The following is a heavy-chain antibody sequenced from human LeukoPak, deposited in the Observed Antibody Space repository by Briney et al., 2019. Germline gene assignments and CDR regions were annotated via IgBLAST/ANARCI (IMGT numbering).Heavy chain of an antibody. Sequence: PGGSLRLSCAASGFTFSSYSMNWVRQAPGKGLEWVSSISSSSSYIYYADSVKGRFTISRDNAKNSLYLQMNSLRAEDTAVYYCARDDPTGYSSGWDFDYWGQGTLVTVSS. V-gene: IGHV3-21*01. J-gene: IGHJ4*02. CDR3: ARDDPTGYSSGWDFDY. D-gene: IGHD6-19*01. CDR1: GFTFSSYS. CDR2: ISSSSSYI.